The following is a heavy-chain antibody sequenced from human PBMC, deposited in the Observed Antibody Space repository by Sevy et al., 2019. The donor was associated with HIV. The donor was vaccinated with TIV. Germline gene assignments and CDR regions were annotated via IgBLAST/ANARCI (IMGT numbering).Heavy chain of an antibody. Sequence: GGSLRLSCAASGFTFSSSAMHWVRQAPGKGLEWVAVISYDGSNKYYADSVKGRFTISRDDSKNTLYLRMNSLRTEDTAVYYCARDPTQRGAYYDFWSGYFDYWGQGTLVPVSS. V-gene: IGHV3-30-3*01. CDR2: ISYDGSNK. D-gene: IGHD3-3*01. CDR1: GFTFSSSA. CDR3: ARDPTQRGAYYDFWSGYFDY. J-gene: IGHJ4*02.